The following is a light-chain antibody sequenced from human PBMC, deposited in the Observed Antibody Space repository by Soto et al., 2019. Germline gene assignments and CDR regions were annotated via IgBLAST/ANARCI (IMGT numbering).Light chain of an antibody. Sequence: QAVVTQPPSVSGAPGQRVTISCTGSRSNIGAGYDVHWYQQLPGTAPKLLIYNNSNRPSGFPDRFSGSKSGTSASLAITGLQAEDEADYYCQSYDSSLSGYVFGTGTKLTVL. CDR1: RSNIGAGYD. V-gene: IGLV1-40*01. CDR3: QSYDSSLSGYV. J-gene: IGLJ1*01. CDR2: NNS.